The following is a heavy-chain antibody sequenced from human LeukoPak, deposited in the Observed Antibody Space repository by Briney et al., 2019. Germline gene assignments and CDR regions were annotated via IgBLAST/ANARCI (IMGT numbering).Heavy chain of an antibody. J-gene: IGHJ4*02. V-gene: IGHV4-34*01. D-gene: IGHD3-10*01. CDR1: GGSFSGYY. CDR3: ARASVWFGELPFDY. Sequence: PSETLSLTCAVYGGSFSGYYWSWIRQPPGKGLEWIGEINHSGSTNYNPSLKSRVTISVDTSKNQFSLKLSSVTAADTAVYHCARASVWFGELPFDYWGQGTLVTVSS. CDR2: INHSGST.